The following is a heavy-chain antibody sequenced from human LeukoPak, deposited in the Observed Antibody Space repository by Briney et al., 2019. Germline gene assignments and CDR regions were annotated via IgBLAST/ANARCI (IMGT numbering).Heavy chain of an antibody. D-gene: IGHD3-10*01. V-gene: IGHV1-8*01. Sequence: ASVKVSCKASGYTFTSYDINWVRQATGQGLEWMGWMNPNSGNTGYAQKFQGRVTMTRNTSISTAYMELSSLRSEDTAVYYCARDMLVSSGSYYDFFDYWGQGTLVTVSS. CDR3: ARDMLVSSGSYYDFFDY. CDR2: MNPNSGNT. CDR1: GYTFTSYD. J-gene: IGHJ4*02.